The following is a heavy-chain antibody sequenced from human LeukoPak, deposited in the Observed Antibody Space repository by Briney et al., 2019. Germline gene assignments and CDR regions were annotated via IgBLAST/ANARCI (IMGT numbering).Heavy chain of an antibody. CDR3: ATSLVVPAAPYYYYYMDV. J-gene: IGHJ6*03. V-gene: IGHV5-51*01. Sequence: GEALKISCKGSGDSFTSYWIGWVRQMTGKGLEWMGIIYPGDSDTRYSPSFQGQVTISADKSISTAYLQWSSLKASDTAMYYCATSLVVPAAPYYYYYMDVWGKGTTVTVSS. CDR1: GDSFTSYW. D-gene: IGHD2-2*01. CDR2: IYPGDSDT.